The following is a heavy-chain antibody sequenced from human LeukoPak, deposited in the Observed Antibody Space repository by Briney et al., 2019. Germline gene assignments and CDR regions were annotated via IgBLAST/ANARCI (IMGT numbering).Heavy chain of an antibody. CDR3: AKEERNYDILTGYYLGDYYMDV. Sequence: GGSLRLSCAASGFTFSSYGMSWVRKAPGKGLEWVSAISGSGGSTYYADSVKGRFNISRDNSENTLHLQMNSLRAEDTAVYYCAKEERNYDILTGYYLGDYYMDVWGKGTTVTISS. V-gene: IGHV3-23*01. CDR1: GFTFSSYG. D-gene: IGHD3-9*01. J-gene: IGHJ6*03. CDR2: ISGSGGST.